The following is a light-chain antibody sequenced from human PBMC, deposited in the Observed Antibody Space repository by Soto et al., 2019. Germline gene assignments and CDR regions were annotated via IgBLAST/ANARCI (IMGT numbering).Light chain of an antibody. CDR3: QHYNTSPLT. V-gene: IGKV1-5*03. Sequence: DIQMTQSPSTLSASVGERVTITCRASQSISSWLAWYQHKPGKAPNLLIYKASILESGVPSRFSGSGSGTEFTLTISSLQPDDFATYYCQHYNTSPLTFGGGTKVEIK. CDR2: KAS. J-gene: IGKJ4*01. CDR1: QSISSW.